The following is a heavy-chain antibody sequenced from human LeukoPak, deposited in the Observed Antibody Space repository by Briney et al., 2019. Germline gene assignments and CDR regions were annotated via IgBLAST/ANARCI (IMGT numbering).Heavy chain of an antibody. CDR1: GYNFINYG. V-gene: IGHV1-18*01. CDR3: ARDLQAGVSDP. CDR2: ISSYNGKA. D-gene: IGHD5-24*01. J-gene: IGHJ5*02. Sequence: ASVKVSCKASGYNFINYGISWARQAPGQRPEWMGWISSYNGKATYAQKFQGRVTMTTDTSRSTAYLELRSLKSDDTAVYYCARDLQAGVSDPWGQGTLVTVSS.